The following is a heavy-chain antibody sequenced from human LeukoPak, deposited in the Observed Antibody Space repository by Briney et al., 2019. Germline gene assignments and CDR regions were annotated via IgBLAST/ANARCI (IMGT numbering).Heavy chain of an antibody. Sequence: PGGFLRLSCAASGFPVSSNYMSWVRQAPGKGLEWVSVIYSGGKTYYADSVKGRFTISRDNSKNTLYLQMNSLRAEDTAVYYCARDRSAVRLDYWGQGALVTVSS. D-gene: IGHD3-16*01. CDR3: ARDRSAVRLDY. J-gene: IGHJ4*02. CDR2: IYSGGKT. V-gene: IGHV3-53*01. CDR1: GFPVSSNY.